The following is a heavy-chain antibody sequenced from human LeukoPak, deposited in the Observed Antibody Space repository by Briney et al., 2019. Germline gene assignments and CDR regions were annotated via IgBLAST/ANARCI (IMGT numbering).Heavy chain of an antibody. V-gene: IGHV4-31*03. CDR3: ARIRREMATTSFDY. J-gene: IGHJ4*02. D-gene: IGHD5-24*01. Sequence: SQTLSLTCTVSGGSFSSGGYYWSWIRQHPGKGLEWIGYIYYSGSTYYNPSLKSRVTISVDTSKNQFSLKLSSVTAADTAVYYCARIRREMATTSFDYWGQGTLVTVSS. CDR1: GGSFSSGGYY. CDR2: IYYSGST.